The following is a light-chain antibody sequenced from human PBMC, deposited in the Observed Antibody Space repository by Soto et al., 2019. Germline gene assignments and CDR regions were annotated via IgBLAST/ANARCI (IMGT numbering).Light chain of an antibody. V-gene: IGKV1-39*01. J-gene: IGKJ4*01. Sequence: DLPMTQSPSSLSASVGDRVTITCRAGQYIGRYLNWYQQKPGKAPKLLIYAASSLHSGVPSRFSGSGSRTYCTLTISSLQPENFVTYSCQQTYRYPLTFGEGTKVESK. CDR3: QQTYRYPLT. CDR2: AAS. CDR1: QYIGRY.